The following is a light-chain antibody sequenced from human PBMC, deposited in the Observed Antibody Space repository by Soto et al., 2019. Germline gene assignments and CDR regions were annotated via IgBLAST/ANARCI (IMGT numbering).Light chain of an antibody. Sequence: QTVVTQEPSFSVSPGRTVTLTCGLSSGSVSTSYHPSWYQQTPGQAPRTLIYSTNTRSSGVPDRFSGSIVGNKAALTITGAQADDESDYYSVLYMGSGIWVFGGGTKLTVL. V-gene: IGLV8-61*01. CDR2: STN. J-gene: IGLJ3*02. CDR1: SGSVSTSYH. CDR3: VLYMGSGIWV.